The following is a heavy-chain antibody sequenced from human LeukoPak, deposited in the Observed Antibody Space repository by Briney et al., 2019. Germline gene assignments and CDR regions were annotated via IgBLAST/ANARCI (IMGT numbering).Heavy chain of an antibody. Sequence: SSETLSLTCTVSGGSICSNKYYWGWIRQPPGKGLEWIGSIYYSGSTYYNPTLKSRVTIFVDTSKNQFSLKLSSVTAADTAVYYCATPYSGGYQGLDIWGQGTMVTVSS. CDR3: ATPYSGGYQGLDI. CDR1: GGSICSNKYY. V-gene: IGHV4-39*01. J-gene: IGHJ3*02. D-gene: IGHD1-26*01. CDR2: IYYSGST.